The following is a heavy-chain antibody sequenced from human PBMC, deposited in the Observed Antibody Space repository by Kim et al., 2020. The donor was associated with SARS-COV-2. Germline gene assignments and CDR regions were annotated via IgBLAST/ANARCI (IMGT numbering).Heavy chain of an antibody. J-gene: IGHJ6*01. Sequence: GGSLRLSCAASGFTFSSYAMHWVRQAPGKGLEYVSAISSNGGSTYYANSVKGRFTISRDNSKNTLYLQMGSLRAEDMAVYYCARGMVLAVAGTYSEYYY. CDR3: ARGMVLAVAGTYSEYYY. V-gene: IGHV3-64*01. CDR1: GFTFSSYA. CDR2: ISSNGGST. D-gene: IGHD6-19*01.